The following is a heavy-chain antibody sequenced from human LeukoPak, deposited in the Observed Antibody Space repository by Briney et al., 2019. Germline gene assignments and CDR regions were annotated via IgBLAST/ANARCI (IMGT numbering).Heavy chain of an antibody. CDR1: GSTFTSFD. V-gene: IGHV1-8*01. Sequence: ASVKLSCKASGSTFTSFDINWVRQATGQGLEWMGWMNPNSGNTGYAQKFQGRVTMTRNTSISTAYMELSSLRSEDTAVYYCARGYSYGPASYWGQGTLVTVSS. CDR3: ARGYSYGPASY. D-gene: IGHD5-18*01. J-gene: IGHJ4*02. CDR2: MNPNSGNT.